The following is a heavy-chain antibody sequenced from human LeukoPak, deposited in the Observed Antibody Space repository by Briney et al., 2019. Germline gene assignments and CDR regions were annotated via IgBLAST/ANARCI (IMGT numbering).Heavy chain of an antibody. D-gene: IGHD1-26*01. V-gene: IGHV3-23*01. CDR1: GFTFSSYS. J-gene: IGHJ4*02. Sequence: GGSLRLSCAASGFTFSSYSMNWVRQAPGKGLEWVSAISGSGGSTYYADSVKGRFTISRDNSKNTLYLQMNSLRAEDTAVYYCANGILGGFDYWGQGTLVTVSS. CDR3: ANGILGGFDY. CDR2: ISGSGGST.